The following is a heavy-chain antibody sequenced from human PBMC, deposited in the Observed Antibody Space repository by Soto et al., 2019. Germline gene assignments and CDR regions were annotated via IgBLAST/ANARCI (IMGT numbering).Heavy chain of an antibody. D-gene: IGHD3-16*01. CDR2: VYWDDDK. J-gene: IGHJ4*02. CDR3: VHRRRDNSFGLF. Sequence: SGPTLVNPTQTLTLKCTFSGFSLTTYGVRVGWIRQSPGKALEWLALVYWDDDKRYNPSLKNRLIITKDASNNQVALSMANMDPLDTGTYYCVHRRRDNSFGLFWGQGTPVTVSS. V-gene: IGHV2-5*02. CDR1: GFSLTTYGVR.